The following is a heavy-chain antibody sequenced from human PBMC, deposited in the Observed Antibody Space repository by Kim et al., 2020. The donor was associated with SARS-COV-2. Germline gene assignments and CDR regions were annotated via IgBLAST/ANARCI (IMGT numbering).Heavy chain of an antibody. CDR1: GYTLTELS. V-gene: IGHV1-24*01. CDR2: FDPENGET. D-gene: IGHD2-2*01. Sequence: ASVKVSCKVSGYTLTELSIHWVRQAPGKGPEWMGGFDPENGETIYTQKFQARVTMTEDTSTDTAYMELTSLRSDDTAVYYCATAGCSSTSCYFVYWGQGTLVTVSS. J-gene: IGHJ4*02. CDR3: ATAGCSSTSCYFVY.